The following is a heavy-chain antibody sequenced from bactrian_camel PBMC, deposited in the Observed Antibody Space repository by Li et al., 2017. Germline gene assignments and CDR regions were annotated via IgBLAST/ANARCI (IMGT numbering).Heavy chain of an antibody. CDR1: GATYMSSFC. V-gene: IGHV3S57*01. Sequence: QLVESGGGSVQAGGSLRVSCEASGATYMSSFCMGWFRQATGREREAVASIAMDGRSTYADTVKGRFTISKDNAQSTLYLQMRSLKPEDTAMYYCAANFGPYCSGPYLARRANFLGQGTQVTVS. D-gene: IGHD2*01. J-gene: IGHJ4*01. CDR2: IAMDGRS.